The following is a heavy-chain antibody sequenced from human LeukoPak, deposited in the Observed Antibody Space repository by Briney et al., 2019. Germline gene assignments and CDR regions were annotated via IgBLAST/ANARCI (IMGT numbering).Heavy chain of an antibody. Sequence: SETLSLTCAVYGGSFSGYYWSWIRQPPGKGLEWIGEINHSGSTYYNPSLKSRVTISVDTSKNQFSLKLSSVTAADTAVYYCALYYYDSSGYLFDYWGQGTLVTVSS. CDR3: ALYYYDSSGYLFDY. CDR2: INHSGST. D-gene: IGHD3-22*01. V-gene: IGHV4-34*09. J-gene: IGHJ4*02. CDR1: GGSFSGYY.